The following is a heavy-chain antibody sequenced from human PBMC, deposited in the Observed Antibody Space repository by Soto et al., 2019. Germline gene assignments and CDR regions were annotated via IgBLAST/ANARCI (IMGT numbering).Heavy chain of an antibody. CDR1: GFTFSSYS. V-gene: IGHV3-21*01. CDR2: ISSSSSYI. CDR3: ARARIAGNWFDP. J-gene: IGHJ5*02. D-gene: IGHD6-13*01. Sequence: EVQLVESGGGLVKPGGSLRLSCAASGFTFSSYSMNWVRQAPGKGLEWVSSISSSSSYIYYADSVKGRFTISRDNAKNSLYRQMNSLRAEDTAVYYCARARIAGNWFDPWGQGTLVTVSS.